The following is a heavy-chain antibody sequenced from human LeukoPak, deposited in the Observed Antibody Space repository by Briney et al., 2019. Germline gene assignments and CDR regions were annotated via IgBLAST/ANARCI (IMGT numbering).Heavy chain of an antibody. Sequence: ASVKVSCKGSGYTFTSNGISRVRQAPGQGLEWMGWISAYNGNTNYAQKLQGIVTMTTDTSTSTAYMELRSLRFDDTAVYYCARGGIAALDAFDIWGQGTMVTVSS. CDR1: GYTFTSNG. CDR3: ARGGIAALDAFDI. CDR2: ISAYNGNT. V-gene: IGHV1-18*01. J-gene: IGHJ3*02. D-gene: IGHD6-6*01.